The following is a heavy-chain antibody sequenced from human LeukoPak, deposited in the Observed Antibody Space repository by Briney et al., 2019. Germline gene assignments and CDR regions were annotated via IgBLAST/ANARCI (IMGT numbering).Heavy chain of an antibody. CDR2: ISGSGTSGNVV. D-gene: IGHD3-22*01. CDR1: GFSFSDYN. J-gene: IGHJ4*02. V-gene: IGHV3-48*01. Sequence: PGGSLRLSCAASGFSFSDYNMNWVRQAPGKGLEWLSYISGSGTSGNVVYYAGSVKGRFIISRDNARNSLDLQMNSVRAEDTAVYYCARGSYESSGYYSGAGDRADYWGQGALVTVSS. CDR3: ARGSYESSGYYSGAGDRADY.